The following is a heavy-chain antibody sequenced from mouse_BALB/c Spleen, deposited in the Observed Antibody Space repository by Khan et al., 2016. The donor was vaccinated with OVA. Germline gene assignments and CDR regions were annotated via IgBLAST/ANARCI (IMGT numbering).Heavy chain of an antibody. CDR3: ARSGTISTVVVTDFDY. D-gene: IGHD1-1*01. CDR2: IKYSGST. V-gene: IGHV3-2*02. Sequence: EVQLLETGPGLVKPSQSLSLTCTVTGYSITSDYAWNWIRQFPGNKLEWMGYIKYSGSTSYNPSLKSRISITRDTSKNQFFLQLKSVTTEDTATYYCARSGTISTVVVTDFDYWGQGTTLTVSS. J-gene: IGHJ2*01. CDR1: GYSITSDYA.